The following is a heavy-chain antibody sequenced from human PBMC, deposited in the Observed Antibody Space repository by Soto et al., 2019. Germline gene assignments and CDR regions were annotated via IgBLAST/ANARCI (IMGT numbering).Heavy chain of an antibody. J-gene: IGHJ6*02. CDR1: GFTFSSYS. V-gene: IGHV3-21*01. Sequence: PGGSLRLSCAACGFTFSSYSINWVRQAPWKGLEWVSSISSSSSYIYYADSVKGRFTISRDNAKNSLYMQMNSLRAEDTAVYYCASSCSGGSGYGYHYGMEVWGQGKRVTVS. CDR2: ISSSSSYI. D-gene: IGHD2-15*01. CDR3: ASSCSGGSGYGYHYGMEV.